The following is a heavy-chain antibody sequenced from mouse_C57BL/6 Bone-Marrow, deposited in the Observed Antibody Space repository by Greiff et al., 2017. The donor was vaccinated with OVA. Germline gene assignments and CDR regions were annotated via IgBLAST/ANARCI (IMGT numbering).Heavy chain of an antibody. J-gene: IGHJ2*01. Sequence: EVKVVESGGGLVKPGGSLKLSCAASGFTFSDYGMHWVRQAPEKGLEWVAYISSGSSTIYYADTVKGRFTISRDNAKNTLFLQMTSLRSEDTAMYYCAGMAFDYWGQGTTLTVSS. CDR2: ISSGSSTI. CDR1: GFTFSDYG. CDR3: AGMAFDY. V-gene: IGHV5-17*01.